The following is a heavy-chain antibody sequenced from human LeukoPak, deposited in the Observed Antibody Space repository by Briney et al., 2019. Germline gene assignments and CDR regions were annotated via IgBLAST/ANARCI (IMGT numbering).Heavy chain of an antibody. CDR1: GGSISSSSYY. CDR3: ARLLGYSSGWYGAGPWYYFDY. Sequence: PSETLSLTCTVSGGSISSSSYYWGWIRQPPGKGLEWIGSIYYSGSTYYNPSLKSRVTISVDTSKNQFSLKLSSVTAADTAVYYCARLLGYSSGWYGAGPWYYFDYWGQGTLVTVSS. CDR2: IYYSGST. J-gene: IGHJ4*02. V-gene: IGHV4-39*01. D-gene: IGHD6-19*01.